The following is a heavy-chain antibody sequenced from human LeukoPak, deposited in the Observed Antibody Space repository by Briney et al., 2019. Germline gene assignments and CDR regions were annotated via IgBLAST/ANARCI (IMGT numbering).Heavy chain of an antibody. CDR3: AREPLRAESRWFDP. Sequence: PGGSLRLSCAASGFTFSSYSMNWVRQAPGKGLEWVSSISSSSSYIYYADSVKGRFTISRDNAKNSLYLQMNSLRAEDTAVYYCAREPLRAESRWFDPWGQGILVTVSS. CDR2: ISSSSSYI. CDR1: GFTFSSYS. D-gene: IGHD1-26*01. J-gene: IGHJ5*02. V-gene: IGHV3-21*01.